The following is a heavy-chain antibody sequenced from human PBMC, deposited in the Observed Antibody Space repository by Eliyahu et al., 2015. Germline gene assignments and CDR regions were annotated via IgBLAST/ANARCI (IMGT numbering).Heavy chain of an antibody. CDR3: AKDISNTYYYDSSGYYSGYFDY. Sequence: EVQLVESGGGLVQPGRSLRLSCXASGFXFDDYXXPXVRQAPGKGLEWVSGISWNSGSIGYADSVKGRFTISRDNAKNSLYLQMNSLRAEDTALYYCAKDISNTYYYDSSGYYSGYFDYWGQGTLVTVSS. CDR2: ISWNSGSI. D-gene: IGHD3-22*01. V-gene: IGHV3-9*01. J-gene: IGHJ4*02. CDR1: GFXFDDYX.